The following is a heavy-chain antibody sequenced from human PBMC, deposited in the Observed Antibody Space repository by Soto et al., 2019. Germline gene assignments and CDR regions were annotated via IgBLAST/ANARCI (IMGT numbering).Heavy chain of an antibody. Sequence: ASVKVSCKASGYTFTSYGISWVRQAPGQGLEWMRWISAYKGNTNYAQKLQGRVTMTTDTSTSTAYMELRSLRADDTAVYYCARDFDYVGYFDYWGQGTLVTVSS. D-gene: IGHD4-17*01. CDR3: ARDFDYVGYFDY. J-gene: IGHJ4*02. CDR1: GYTFTSYG. CDR2: ISAYKGNT. V-gene: IGHV1-18*04.